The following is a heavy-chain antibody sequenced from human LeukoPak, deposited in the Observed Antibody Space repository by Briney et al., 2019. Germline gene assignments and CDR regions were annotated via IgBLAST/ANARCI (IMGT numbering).Heavy chain of an antibody. CDR2: IYYTRTT. J-gene: IGHJ5*01. Sequence: SETLSLTCTVSGGSISGYYWSWVRQPPGKGLEWIGYIYYTRTTLYHSSLQSPFTMSVNISKPQFSLTLSSVTAADTAIFYCARHPDIGVIRDVFDSWGQATLVTVSS. D-gene: IGHD2-2*01. CDR3: ARHPDIGVIRDVFDS. V-gene: IGHV4-59*08. CDR1: GGSISGYY.